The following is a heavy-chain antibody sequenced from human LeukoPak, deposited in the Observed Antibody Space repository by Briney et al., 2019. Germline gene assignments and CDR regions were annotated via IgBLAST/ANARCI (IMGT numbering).Heavy chain of an antibody. J-gene: IGHJ4*02. V-gene: IGHV3-30*18. D-gene: IGHD3-22*01. CDR2: ISYDGSNK. Sequence: PGRSLRLSCAAAGFTFSSYGMHWVRQAPGKGLEWVAFISYDGSNKYYADSVKGRFTISRDNSKNTLYLQMNSLRAEDTAVYYCAKDPSYYYDSSGYFDYWGQGTLVTVSS. CDR3: AKDPSYYYDSSGYFDY. CDR1: GFTFSSYG.